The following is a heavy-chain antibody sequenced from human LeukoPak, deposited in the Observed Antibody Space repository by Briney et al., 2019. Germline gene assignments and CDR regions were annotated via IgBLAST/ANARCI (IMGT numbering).Heavy chain of an antibody. CDR1: GFTFSSYS. CDR2: ISSSSTI. CDR3: ARDRGGSYSAIDY. D-gene: IGHD1-26*01. Sequence: GGSLRLSCAASGFTFSSYSMNWVRQAPGKGLEWVSFISSSSTIYYADSVKGRFTISRDNAENSLYLQMNSLRAEDTAVYYCARDRGGSYSAIDYWGQGTLVTVSP. J-gene: IGHJ4*02. V-gene: IGHV3-48*04.